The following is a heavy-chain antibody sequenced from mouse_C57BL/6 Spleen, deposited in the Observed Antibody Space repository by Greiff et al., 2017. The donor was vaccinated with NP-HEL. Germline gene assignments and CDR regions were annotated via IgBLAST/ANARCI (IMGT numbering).Heavy chain of an antibody. D-gene: IGHD1-1*01. CDR2: INPNNGGT. CDR1: GYTFTDYN. CDR3: AGGVPYYGSSYGFAY. J-gene: IGHJ3*01. V-gene: IGHV1-22*01. Sequence: VQLQQSGPELVKPGASVKMSCKASGYTFTDYNMHWVKQSHGKSLEWIGYINPNNGGTSYNQKFKGKATLTVNKSSSTAYMELRSLTSEESAVYYCAGGVPYYGSSYGFAYWGQGTLVTVSA.